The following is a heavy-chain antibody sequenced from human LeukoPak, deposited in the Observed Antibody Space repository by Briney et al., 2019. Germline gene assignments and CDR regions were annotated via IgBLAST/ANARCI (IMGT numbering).Heavy chain of an antibody. D-gene: IGHD4-23*01. J-gene: IGHJ3*02. CDR2: VSSSGSKT. CDR3: ARGFYGGNPLDALDI. CDR1: GCSFSDHY. Sequence: PGASLRLSCVASGCSFSDHYMGWIRQAPGEGLEWISYVSSSGSKTYNADSLKGRFTISRDNAKNSLYLRMNSLRDEDTAVYYCARGFYGGNPLDALDIWGQGTTVTVSS. V-gene: IGHV3-11*01.